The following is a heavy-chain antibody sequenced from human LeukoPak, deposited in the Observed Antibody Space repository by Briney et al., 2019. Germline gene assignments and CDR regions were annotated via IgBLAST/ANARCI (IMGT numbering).Heavy chain of an antibody. J-gene: IGHJ4*02. CDR1: GDSDSSNPNY. D-gene: IGHD4-23*01. CDR3: AREGAGNSPLDS. CDR2: SPYSGST. V-gene: IGHV4-30-4*01. Sequence: TSEPLSLTCTVSGDSDSSNPNYWTWIRRPRGKGVEWIGYSPYSGSTSYNPSLASPPTLSVDTAKNQFSLKLTSVTAADTGINYCAREGAGNSPLDSWGQGTLVTVSS.